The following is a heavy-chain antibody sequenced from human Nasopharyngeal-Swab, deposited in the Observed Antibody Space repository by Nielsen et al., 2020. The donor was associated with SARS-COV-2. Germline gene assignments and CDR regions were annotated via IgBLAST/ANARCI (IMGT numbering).Heavy chain of an antibody. CDR2: TRSKGNNYAT. CDR3: TRCGGGCYSGRDY. J-gene: IGHJ4*02. V-gene: IGHV3-73*01. Sequence: GGSLRLSCAASGFSSCDSPIHCVRPASGKGLEWVGRTRSKGNNYATAYAASVKGRFIIFRDDPTNTAYLQMNSLKTEDTAVYYCTRCGGGCYSGRDYWGQGTLVTVSS. D-gene: IGHD2-15*01. CDR1: GFSSCDSP.